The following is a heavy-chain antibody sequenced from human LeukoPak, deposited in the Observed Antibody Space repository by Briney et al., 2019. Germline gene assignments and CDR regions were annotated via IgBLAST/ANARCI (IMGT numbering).Heavy chain of an antibody. CDR2: ICSSGST. J-gene: IGHJ5*02. CDR3: ARDRGSDGSDQLDP. V-gene: IGHV4-4*07. CDR1: GGSISSYC. Sequence: PSETLSLTCTVSGGSISSYCWIWIRQPAGKGLEWIGRICSSGSTIYNPSLKSRVTMSLDMSNNQFSLKLSSVTAVDTAVYYCARDRGSDGSDQLDPWGQGTLVTVSS. D-gene: IGHD3-10*01.